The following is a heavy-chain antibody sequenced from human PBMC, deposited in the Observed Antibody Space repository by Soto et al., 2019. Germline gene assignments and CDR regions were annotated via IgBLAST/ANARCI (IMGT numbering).Heavy chain of an antibody. CDR1: GFTFSSYS. V-gene: IGHV3-21*01. Sequence: PGGSLRLSCAASGFTFSSYSMNWVRQAPGKGLEWVSSISSSSSYIYYADSVKGRFTISRDNAKNSLYLQMNSLRAEDTAVYYCASPSSASGASDIWGQGTMVTVSS. CDR2: ISSSSSYI. D-gene: IGHD6-19*01. CDR3: ASPSSASGASDI. J-gene: IGHJ3*02.